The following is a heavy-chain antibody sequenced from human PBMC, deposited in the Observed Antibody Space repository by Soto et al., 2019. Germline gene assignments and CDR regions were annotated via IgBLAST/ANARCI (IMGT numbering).Heavy chain of an antibody. CDR1: GFTFSGYA. CDR2: IYYDGNNR. CDR3: ARRTGSGSSGVYGMDF. D-gene: IGHD3-22*01. V-gene: IGHV3-33*01. J-gene: IGHJ6*02. Sequence: QVQLVESGGGVVQPGRSLRLSCAASGFTFSGYAMHWVRQAPGKGLDSVAVIYYDGNNRNYADSVKGRFTVSRDNSKNTLYLQMNSLRAEDTAVYYCARRTGSGSSGVYGMDFWGQGTTVTVSS.